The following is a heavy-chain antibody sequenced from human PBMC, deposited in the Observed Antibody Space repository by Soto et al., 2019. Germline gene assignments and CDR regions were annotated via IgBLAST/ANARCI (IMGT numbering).Heavy chain of an antibody. CDR3: AKDIVARGYYYGMDV. J-gene: IGHJ6*02. V-gene: IGHV3-9*01. Sequence: EVQLVESGGGLVQPGRSLRLSCAASGFTFDDYAMHWVRQAPGKGLEWVSGISWNSGSIGYADSVKGRFTISRDNAKNSLDLQMNSLRAEDTALYYCAKDIVARGYYYGMDVWGQGTTVTVSS. CDR2: ISWNSGSI. CDR1: GFTFDDYA. D-gene: IGHD2-2*01.